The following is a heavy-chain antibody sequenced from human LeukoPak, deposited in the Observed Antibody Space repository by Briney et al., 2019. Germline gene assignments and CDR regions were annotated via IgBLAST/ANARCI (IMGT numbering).Heavy chain of an antibody. CDR3: ARTVYDILTGYRKEGSNWFDP. D-gene: IGHD3-9*01. J-gene: IGHJ5*02. V-gene: IGHV1-2*02. CDR2: INPNSGGT. CDR1: GYTFTGYY. Sequence: PQASVKVSCKASGYTFTGYYMHWVRQAPGQGLEWMGWINPNSGGTYYAQKFQGRVTMTRDTSISTAYMELSRLRSDDTAVYYCARTVYDILTGYRKEGSNWFDPWGQGTLVTVSS.